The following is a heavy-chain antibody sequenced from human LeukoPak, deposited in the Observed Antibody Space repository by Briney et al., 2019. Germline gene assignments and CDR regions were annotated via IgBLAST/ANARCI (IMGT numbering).Heavy chain of an antibody. CDR1: GCSISYYF. CDR2: VYYSGST. J-gene: IGHJ5*02. V-gene: IGHV4-59*01. Sequence: SATPLPTSASSGCSISYYFRWLGPPPPRGGEGVAEFVYYSGSTNYNPSLKSRVTISIDTSKNQFSLKLRSVTAADTAVYYCARGQDYGDYVRNYNWFDPWGQGTLVTVSS. D-gene: IGHD4-17*01. CDR3: ARGQDYGDYVRNYNWFDP.